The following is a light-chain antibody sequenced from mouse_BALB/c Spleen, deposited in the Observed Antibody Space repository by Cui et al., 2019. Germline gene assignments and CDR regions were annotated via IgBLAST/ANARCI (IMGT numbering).Light chain of an antibody. Sequence: DIKLTQSPSSMYASLGERFTITCTASPDINSYLSWFQQKPGKSPKTLIYRANRLVDGVPSRFSGSGSGQDYSLTISSLEYEDMGIYYCLQYDEFPYTFGGGTKLEIK. CDR2: RAN. V-gene: IGKV14-111*01. J-gene: IGKJ2*01. CDR1: PDINSY. CDR3: LQYDEFPYT.